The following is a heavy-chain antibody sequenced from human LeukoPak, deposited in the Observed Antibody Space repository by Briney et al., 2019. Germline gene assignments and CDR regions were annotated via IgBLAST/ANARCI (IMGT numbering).Heavy chain of an antibody. CDR1: GYTFSSYG. V-gene: IGHV1-18*01. CDR3: ARDKDVLLWFGTMDV. CDR2: ISAYNGKT. Sequence: GASVKVSCKASGYTFSSYGISWVRQAPGQGLEWMGWISAYNGKTEYAEKFQGRVTMTTDTFTSTAYMEMRSLRSDDTAVYYCARDKDVLLWFGTMDVWGKGTTVTISS. D-gene: IGHD3-10*01. J-gene: IGHJ6*03.